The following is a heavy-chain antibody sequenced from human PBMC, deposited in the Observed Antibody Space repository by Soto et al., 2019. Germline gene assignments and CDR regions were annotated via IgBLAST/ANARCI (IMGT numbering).Heavy chain of an antibody. Sequence: SETLSLTCTVSGGSISSGDYYWNWIRQPPGEGLEWIGNVHYSGNINYNPSLKSRVTISVDTSKSQFSLKLSSVTAADTAVYYCVLYSTSWYPSQDYWGQGTLVTVSS. D-gene: IGHD6-13*01. V-gene: IGHV4-61*08. CDR1: GGSISSGDYY. J-gene: IGHJ4*02. CDR2: VHYSGNI. CDR3: VLYSTSWYPSQDY.